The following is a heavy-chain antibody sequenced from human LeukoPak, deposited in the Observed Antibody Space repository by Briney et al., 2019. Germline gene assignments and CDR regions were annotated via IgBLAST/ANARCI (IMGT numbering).Heavy chain of an antibody. V-gene: IGHV4-39*07. CDR3: ARLIAADPQLDY. Sequence: PSETLSLTCTVSGGSISSSSYYWGWIRQPPGKGLEWIGSIYYSGSTYYNPSLKSRVTVSLDRSKNEFYLKLNSVTAADTAVYYCARLIAADPQLDYWGQGTLVTVSS. D-gene: IGHD6-25*01. CDR2: IYYSGST. J-gene: IGHJ4*02. CDR1: GGSISSSSYY.